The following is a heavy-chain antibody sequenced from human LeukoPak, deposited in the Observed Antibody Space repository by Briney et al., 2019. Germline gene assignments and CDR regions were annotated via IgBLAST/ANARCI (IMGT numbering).Heavy chain of an antibody. CDR3: AELGITMIGGV. V-gene: IGHV3-48*03. CDR1: GFAFSSYE. J-gene: IGHJ6*04. Sequence: GGSLRLSCAASGFAFSSYEMNWVRQAPGKGLGWVSYISSSGSTIYYADSVKGRFTISRDNAKNSLYLQMNSLRAEDTAVYYCAELGITMIGGVWGKGTTVTISS. D-gene: IGHD3-10*02. CDR2: ISSSGSTI.